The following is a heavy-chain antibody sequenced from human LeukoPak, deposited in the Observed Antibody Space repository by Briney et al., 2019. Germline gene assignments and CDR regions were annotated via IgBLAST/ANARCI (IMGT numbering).Heavy chain of an antibody. CDR3: ARGFGELSFDY. Sequence: SVKVSCKASGGTFSSYAISWVRQAPGQGLEWMGRIIPIFGTANYAQKFQGRVTITTDESTSTAYMELSSLRSEDTAVYYCARGFGELSFDYWGQGTLFTVSS. CDR2: IIPIFGTA. D-gene: IGHD3-10*01. CDR1: GGTFSSYA. V-gene: IGHV1-69*05. J-gene: IGHJ4*02.